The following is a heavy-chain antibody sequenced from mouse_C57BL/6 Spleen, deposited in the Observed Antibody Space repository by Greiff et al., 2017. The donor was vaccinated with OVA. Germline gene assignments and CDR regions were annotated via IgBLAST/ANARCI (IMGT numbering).Heavy chain of an antibody. CDR3: ARESDGYFYFDY. Sequence: QVQLQQPGAELVKPGASVKMSCKASGYTFTSYWITWVKQRPGQGLEWIGDIYPGSGSTNYNEKFKSKATLTVDTSSSTAYMQLSSLTSEDSAVYYCARESDGYFYFDYWGQGTTLTVSS. J-gene: IGHJ2*01. D-gene: IGHD2-3*01. CDR2: IYPGSGST. V-gene: IGHV1-55*01. CDR1: GYTFTSYW.